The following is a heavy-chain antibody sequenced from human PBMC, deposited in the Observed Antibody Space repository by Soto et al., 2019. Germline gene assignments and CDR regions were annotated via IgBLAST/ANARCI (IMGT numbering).Heavy chain of an antibody. Sequence: QLQLQESGPGLVKPSETLSLTCTVSGGSISSSSYYWGWIRQPPGKGLEWIGSIYYSGSTYYNPSLKSRVTISVDTSKNQFSLELSSVAAADTAVYYCARPAKYYYYMDVWGKGTTVTVSS. CDR3: ARPAKYYYYMDV. CDR2: IYYSGST. V-gene: IGHV4-39*01. J-gene: IGHJ6*03. CDR1: GGSISSSSYY.